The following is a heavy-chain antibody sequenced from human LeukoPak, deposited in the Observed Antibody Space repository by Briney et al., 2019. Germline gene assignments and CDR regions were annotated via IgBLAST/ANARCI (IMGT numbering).Heavy chain of an antibody. CDR3: AKVRTKIAVAASPFDY. V-gene: IGHV3-33*06. Sequence: GGSLRLSCAASGFTFSSYGMHWVRQAPGKGREWVAVIWYDGSNKYYADSVKGRFTISRDNSKNTLYLQMNSLRAEDTAVYCCAKVRTKIAVAASPFDYWGQGTLVTVSS. J-gene: IGHJ4*02. CDR1: GFTFSSYG. D-gene: IGHD6-19*01. CDR2: IWYDGSNK.